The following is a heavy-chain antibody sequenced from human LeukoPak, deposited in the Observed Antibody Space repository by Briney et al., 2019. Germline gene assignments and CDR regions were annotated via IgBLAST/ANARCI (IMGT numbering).Heavy chain of an antibody. CDR2: IYPGDSDT. CDR1: GYGFTRYW. CDR3: ARAGYCSSTSCYPPKGGPDY. J-gene: IGHJ4*02. V-gene: IGHV5-51*01. D-gene: IGHD2-2*01. Sequence: GESLKISCRGSGYGFTRYWIAWVRQMPGKGLEWMGIIYPGDSDTRYSPSFQGQVTISADKSISTAYLQWSSLKASDTAMYYCARAGYCSSTSCYPPKGGPDYWGQGTLVTVSS.